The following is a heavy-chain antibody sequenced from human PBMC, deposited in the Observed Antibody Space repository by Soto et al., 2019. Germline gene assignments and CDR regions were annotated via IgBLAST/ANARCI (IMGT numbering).Heavy chain of an antibody. CDR1: GYTFTSYY. CDR2: INPSGGST. J-gene: IGHJ6*02. V-gene: IGHV1-46*01. CDR3: ARDVVVGVAAPPGLYYYYGMDV. D-gene: IGHD2-15*01. Sequence: VASVKVSCKASGYTFTSYYMHWVRQAPGQGLVWMGIINPSGGSTSYAQKFQGRVTMTRDTSTSTVYMELSSLRSEDTAVYYCARDVVVGVAAPPGLYYYYGMDVWGQGTTVTVSS.